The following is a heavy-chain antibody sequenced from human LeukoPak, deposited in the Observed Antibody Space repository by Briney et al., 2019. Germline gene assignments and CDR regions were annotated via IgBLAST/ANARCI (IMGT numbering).Heavy chain of an antibody. D-gene: IGHD1-26*01. CDR1: GGSISNYY. Sequence: SETLSLTCTVSGGSISNYYWSWIRQPPGKGLEWIGYINYSGSTNSNPSLKSRVTISVDTSKNLFSLKLSSVTAADTAVYYCARSPVGALSDYWGQGTLVTVSS. J-gene: IGHJ4*02. CDR3: ARSPVGALSDY. CDR2: INYSGST. V-gene: IGHV4-59*01.